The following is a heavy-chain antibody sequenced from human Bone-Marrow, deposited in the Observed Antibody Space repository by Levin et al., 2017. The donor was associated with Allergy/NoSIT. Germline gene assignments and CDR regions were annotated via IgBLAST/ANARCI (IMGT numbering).Heavy chain of an antibody. Sequence: GGSLRLSCAASGFTFSSFEMNWVRQAPGKGLEWISYINAGGSTRHYADSVKGRFTISRDNAKSSLYLQMDSLRVDDTAMYYCARHEGSGWYREADYWGQGTLVTVFS. V-gene: IGHV3-48*03. CDR3: ARHEGSGWYREADY. J-gene: IGHJ4*02. D-gene: IGHD6-19*01. CDR2: INAGGSTR. CDR1: GFTFSSFE.